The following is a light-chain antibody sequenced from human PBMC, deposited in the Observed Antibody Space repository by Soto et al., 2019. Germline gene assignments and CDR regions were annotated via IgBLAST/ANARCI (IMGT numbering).Light chain of an antibody. J-gene: IGKJ4*01. CDR3: QEYNTYS. Sequence: DIQMTQSPSTLSASVGDRVTITCRASQTINSWLAWYQQTPGKAPKLLIYDASSLQSGVPSRFSGSGSGTDFTLTISSLQPDDFATYYCQEYNTYSFGGGTKVEI. V-gene: IGKV1-5*01. CDR2: DAS. CDR1: QTINSW.